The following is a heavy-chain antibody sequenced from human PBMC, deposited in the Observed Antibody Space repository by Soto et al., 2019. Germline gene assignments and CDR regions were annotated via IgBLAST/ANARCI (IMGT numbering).Heavy chain of an antibody. Sequence: QVQLVESGGGVVQPGRSLRLSCAASGFTFSNFGMHWVRQAPGKGLEWVASISYDGNIKYSADSVKGRFTISRDNSKNTLYLQMNRLRSEDTAVYYFAKFWGPVTAAVDDYWGQGTLVTVSS. CDR2: ISYDGNIK. V-gene: IGHV3-30*18. CDR1: GFTFSNFG. D-gene: IGHD6-13*01. J-gene: IGHJ4*02. CDR3: AKFWGPVTAAVDDY.